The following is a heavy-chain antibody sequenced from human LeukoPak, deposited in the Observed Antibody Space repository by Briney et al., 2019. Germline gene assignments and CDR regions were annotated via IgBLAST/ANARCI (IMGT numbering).Heavy chain of an antibody. CDR1: VFTVSINS. V-gene: IGHV3-53*01. Sequence: PGGSLRLSCTGSVFTVSINSMNWVRQAPGKVLEWVSFIYSDNTHYSDSVKGRFTISRDNSKNTLYLQMNSLRAEDTAVYCCARRAGAYSHPYDYWGQGTLVTVSS. CDR2: IYSDNT. J-gene: IGHJ4*02. D-gene: IGHD4/OR15-4a*01. CDR3: ARRAGAYSHPYDY.